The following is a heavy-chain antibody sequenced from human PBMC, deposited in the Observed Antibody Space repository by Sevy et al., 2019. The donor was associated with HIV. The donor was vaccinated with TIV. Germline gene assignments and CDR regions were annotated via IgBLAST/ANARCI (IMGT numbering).Heavy chain of an antibody. CDR3: ARLTYYDFWSGYYRGGYFDY. J-gene: IGHJ4*02. CDR2: ISSSSSTI. Sequence: GGSLRLSCAASGFTFSSYSMNWVRQAPGKGLEWVSYISSSSSTIYYADSVKGRFTISRANAKNSLYLQMNSLRAEDTAVYYCARLTYYDFWSGYYRGGYFDYWGQGTLVTVSS. D-gene: IGHD3-3*01. CDR1: GFTFSSYS. V-gene: IGHV3-48*01.